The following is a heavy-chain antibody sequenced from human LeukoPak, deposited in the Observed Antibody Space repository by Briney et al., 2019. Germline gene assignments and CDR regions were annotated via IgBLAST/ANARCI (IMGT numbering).Heavy chain of an antibody. CDR1: GFTFSSHW. V-gene: IGHV3-74*01. J-gene: IGHJ4*02. CDR2: ISGDGSST. CDR3: ARELPFDY. Sequence: PGGSLRLSCAASGFTFSSHWMHWVRQAPGKGLVWVSRISGDGSSTTYAESVKGRFTISRDNAKNTLYLQMNSLRAEDTAVYYCARELPFDYWGQGTPVTVSS.